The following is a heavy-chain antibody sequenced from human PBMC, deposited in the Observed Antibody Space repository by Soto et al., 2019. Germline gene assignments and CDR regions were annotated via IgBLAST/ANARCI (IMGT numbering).Heavy chain of an antibody. V-gene: IGHV1-18*01. CDR2: ISAYNGNT. CDR1: GYTFTSYG. J-gene: IGHJ4*02. Sequence: QVQLVQSGGEGKKPGASVKVSCKASGYTFTSYGISWVRQAPGQGLEWMGWISAYNGNTKYAQKLQGRVTMTTDTSTSTADMERRSLRSDDTAVYYCAREPNYFDYWGQGTLVTVSS. CDR3: AREPNYFDY.